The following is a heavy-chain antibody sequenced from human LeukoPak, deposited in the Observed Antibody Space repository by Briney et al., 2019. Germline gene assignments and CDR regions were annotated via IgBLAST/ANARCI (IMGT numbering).Heavy chain of an antibody. J-gene: IGHJ4*02. D-gene: IGHD1-1*01. CDR3: ARDRINWNGFFDY. Sequence: GGSLRLSCAASGFTFSSYSMNWVRQAPGKGLEWVSSISSSSSYIYYADSVKGRFTISRDNAKNSLYLQMNSLRAEDTAVYYCARDRINWNGFFDYWGQGTLVTVSS. V-gene: IGHV3-21*01. CDR2: ISSSSSYI. CDR1: GFTFSSYS.